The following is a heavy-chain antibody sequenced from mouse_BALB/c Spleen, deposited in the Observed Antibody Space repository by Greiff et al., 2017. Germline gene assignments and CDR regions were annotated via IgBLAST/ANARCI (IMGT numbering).Heavy chain of an antibody. CDR2: ISTYYGDA. CDR3: ARRGYGNYPYFDY. D-gene: IGHD2-1*01. J-gene: IGHJ2*01. V-gene: IGHV1S137*01. Sequence: QVQLKQSGAELVRPGVSVKISCKGSGYTFTDYAMHWVKQSHAKSLEWIGVISTYYGDASYNQKFKGKATMTVDKSSSTAYMELARLTSEDSAIYYCARRGYGNYPYFDYWGQGTTLTVSS. CDR1: GYTFTDYA.